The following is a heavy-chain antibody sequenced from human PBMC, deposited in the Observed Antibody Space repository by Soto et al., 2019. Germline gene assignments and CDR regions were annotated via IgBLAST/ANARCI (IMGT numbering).Heavy chain of an antibody. CDR3: VSDRGVVTPGSAYYFDY. D-gene: IGHD2-2*01. Sequence: ASVKCSGNATGYTLRSYGVTCVPQAPGQGREWMGWISGYNVNTEYAQKLQGRVTMTTDTSTSEVYMAPRSLGYADTPVYYCVSDRGVVTPGSAYYFDYRGQGTLVTVSS. J-gene: IGHJ4*02. CDR2: ISGYNVNT. CDR1: GYTLRSYG. V-gene: IGHV1-18*01.